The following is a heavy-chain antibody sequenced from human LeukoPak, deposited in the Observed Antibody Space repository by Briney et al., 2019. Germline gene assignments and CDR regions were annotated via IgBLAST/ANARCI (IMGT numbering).Heavy chain of an antibody. V-gene: IGHV3-23*01. Sequence: PGGSLRLSCAASGFTFSSYGMSWVRQAPGEGLGWVSAISGSGGSTYYADSVKGRFTISRDNTKNTLYLQMNSLRAEDTAVYYCAKDLYDSSGYYVGSQFNWFDPWGQGTLVTVSS. D-gene: IGHD3-22*01. CDR3: AKDLYDSSGYYVGSQFNWFDP. CDR1: GFTFSSYG. J-gene: IGHJ5*02. CDR2: ISGSGGST.